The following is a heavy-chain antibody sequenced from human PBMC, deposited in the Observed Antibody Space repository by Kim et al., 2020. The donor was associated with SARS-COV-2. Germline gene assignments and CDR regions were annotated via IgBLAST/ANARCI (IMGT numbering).Heavy chain of an antibody. V-gene: IGHV1-18*04. CDR3: ARRAPRAYYYDSSEFDY. CDR2: ISAYNGNT. Sequence: ASVKVSCKASGYTFTSYGISWVRQAPGQGLEWMGWISAYNGNTNYAQKLQGRVTMTKDTSTSTAYMELRSLRSDDTAVYYCARRAPRAYYYDSSEFDYWGQGTLVTVSS. J-gene: IGHJ4*02. D-gene: IGHD3-22*01. CDR1: GYTFTSYG.